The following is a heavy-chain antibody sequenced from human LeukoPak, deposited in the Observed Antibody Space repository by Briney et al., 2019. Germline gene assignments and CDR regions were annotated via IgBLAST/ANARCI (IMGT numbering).Heavy chain of an antibody. J-gene: IGHJ3*02. CDR2: MNPNSGNT. CDR3: AREVDILTVTYAFDI. V-gene: IGHV1-8*01. CDR1: GYTFTSYD. Sequence: ASVKVSCKASGYTFTSYDINWVRQATGQGLEWMGWMNPNSGNTDYAQKFQGRVTMTRNTSISTAYMELSSLRSEDTAVYYCAREVDILTVTYAFDIWGQGTMVTVSS. D-gene: IGHD3-9*01.